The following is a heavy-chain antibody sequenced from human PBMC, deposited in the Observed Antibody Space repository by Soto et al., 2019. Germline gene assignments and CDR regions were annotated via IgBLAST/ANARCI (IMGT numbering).Heavy chain of an antibody. V-gene: IGHV1-69*08. J-gene: IGHJ4*02. CDR2: IIPILDTA. D-gene: IGHD5-12*01. Sequence: VQLVQSGAEVKEPGSSVKVSCKASGGTFSTSTFTGVRQAPGQGLEWRGRIIPILDTADYAQKFQGSVTITPDKSTSTAFMELSSLRSEDTGIYYCARDSPIGSVFSGYDAIDLWGQGTLVTVSP. CDR3: ARDSPIGSVFSGYDAIDL. CDR1: GGTFSTST.